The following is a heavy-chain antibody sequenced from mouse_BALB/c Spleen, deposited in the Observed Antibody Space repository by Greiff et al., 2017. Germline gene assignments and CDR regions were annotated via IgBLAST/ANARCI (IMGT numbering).Heavy chain of an antibody. CDR1: GFNIKDTY. Sequence: VQLKESGAELVKPGASVKLSCTASGFNIKDTYMHWVKQRPEQGLEWIGRIDPANGNTKYDPKFQGKATITADTSSNTAYLQLSSLTSEDTAVYYCARTPPFYFDYWGQGTTLTVSS. V-gene: IGHV14-3*02. CDR2: IDPANGNT. J-gene: IGHJ2*01. CDR3: ARTPPFYFDY.